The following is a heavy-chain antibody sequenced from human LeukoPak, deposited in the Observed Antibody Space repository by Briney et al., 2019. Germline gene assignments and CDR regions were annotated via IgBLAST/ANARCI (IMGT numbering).Heavy chain of an antibody. D-gene: IGHD7-27*01. J-gene: IGHJ4*02. CDR1: GFPFGDYA. CDR3: AGGHHWGAQFDY. CDR2: IYSGGST. Sequence: GGSLRLSCTASGFPFGDYAMRWVRQAPGKGLEWVSVIYSGGSTYYADSVKGGFTIYRDNSKNTLYLQMNSLRADGTAVYYSAGGHHWGAQFDYWGQGTLVTVSS. V-gene: IGHV3-53*01.